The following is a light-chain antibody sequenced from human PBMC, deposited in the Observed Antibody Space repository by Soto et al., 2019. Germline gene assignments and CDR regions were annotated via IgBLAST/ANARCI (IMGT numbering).Light chain of an antibody. CDR3: SSYTSASTLLYL. V-gene: IGLV2-14*01. Sequence: QSALTQPASVSGSPGQSITISCTGTSSDVGGYNYVSWYQQHPGIAPKLLIYGVTNRPSGVSTRFSGSKSGNTASLTISGLQAEDVADYHCSSYTSASTLLYLFGTGTKVTVL. CDR1: SSDVGGYNY. J-gene: IGLJ1*01. CDR2: GVT.